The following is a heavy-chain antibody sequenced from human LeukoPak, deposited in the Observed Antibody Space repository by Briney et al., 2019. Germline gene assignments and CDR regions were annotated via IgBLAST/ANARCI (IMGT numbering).Heavy chain of an antibody. CDR3: ARGGGEIFGVVIPQYYYYYMDV. CDR1: GYTFTGNY. CDR2: INPSGGST. D-gene: IGHD3-3*01. V-gene: IGHV1-46*01. J-gene: IGHJ6*03. Sequence: ASVKVSCKASGYTFTGNYMHWVRQAPGQGLEWMGIINPSGGSTSYAQKFQGRVTMTRDMSTSTVYMELSSLRSEDTAVYYCARGGGEIFGVVIPQYYYYYMDVWGKGTTVTVSS.